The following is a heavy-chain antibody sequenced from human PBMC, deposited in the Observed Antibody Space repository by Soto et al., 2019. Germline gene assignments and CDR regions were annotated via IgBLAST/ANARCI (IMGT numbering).Heavy chain of an antibody. V-gene: IGHV3-30-3*01. CDR1: GFTFSSYA. Sequence: PGGSLRLSCAASGFTFSSYAMHWVRQAPGKGLEWVAVISYDGSNKYYADSVKGRFTISRDNSKNTLHLQMNSLRAEDTAVYYCARDRHCSSTSCSIGGYYYYYGMDVWGQGTTVTVSS. CDR3: ARDRHCSSTSCSIGGYYYYYGMDV. J-gene: IGHJ6*02. CDR2: ISYDGSNK. D-gene: IGHD2-2*01.